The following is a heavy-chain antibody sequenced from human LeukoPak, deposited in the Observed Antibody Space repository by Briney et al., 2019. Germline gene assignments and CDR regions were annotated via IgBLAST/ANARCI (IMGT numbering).Heavy chain of an antibody. CDR1: GFTFSSYW. J-gene: IGHJ4*02. Sequence: PGGSLRLSCAASGFTFSSYWMHWVRQAPGKGLVWVSSISSSSSYIYYADSVKGRFTISRDNAKNSLYLQMNSLRAEDTAVYYCASEYCSGGSCYLSSDYWGQGTLVTVSS. CDR2: ISSSSSYI. D-gene: IGHD2-15*01. V-gene: IGHV3-21*01. CDR3: ASEYCSGGSCYLSSDY.